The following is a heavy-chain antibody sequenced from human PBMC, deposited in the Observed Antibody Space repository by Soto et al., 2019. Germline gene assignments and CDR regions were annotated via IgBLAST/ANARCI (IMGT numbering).Heavy chain of an antibody. D-gene: IGHD2-8*02. V-gene: IGHV1-18*01. CDR1: DHTFTYYG. J-gene: IGHJ6*02. Sequence: QVQLLQSGGEVKKPGASVKVSCNCSDHTFTYYGINWVRRAPGQGLEWMGWISGYNGNTKYSQKFQDRVTMSADTSTRTACMEMRSLTSDDTAVYVCAATGGHYFGWDVWGQGTTVTVSS. CDR3: AATGGHYFGWDV. CDR2: ISGYNGNT.